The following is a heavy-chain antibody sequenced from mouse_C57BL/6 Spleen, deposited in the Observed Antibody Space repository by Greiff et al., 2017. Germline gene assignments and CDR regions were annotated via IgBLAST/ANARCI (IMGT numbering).Heavy chain of an antibody. CDR3: ARWGLRRGFDY. J-gene: IGHJ2*01. D-gene: IGHD2-2*01. CDR2: INPSTGGT. CDR1: GYSFTGYY. V-gene: IGHV1-42*01. Sequence: EVQLQQSGPELVKPGASVKISCKASGYSFTGYYMNWVKQSPEKSLEWIGEINPSTGGTTYNQKFKAKATLTVDKSSSTAYMQLKSLTSEDSAVDYCARWGLRRGFDYWGQGTTLTVSS.